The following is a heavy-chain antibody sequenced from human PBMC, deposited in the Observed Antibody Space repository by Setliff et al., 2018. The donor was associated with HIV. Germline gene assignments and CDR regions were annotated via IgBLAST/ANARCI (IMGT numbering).Heavy chain of an antibody. CDR2: INPHGGST. J-gene: IGHJ4*02. CDR1: GYTFSSYS. CDR3: ARLRPTAFFDY. V-gene: IGHV1-46*01. D-gene: IGHD3-3*01. Sequence: ASVKVSCKASGYTFSSYSLHWVRQAPGQGLEWMGVINPHGGSTNYAQKFQGRVTTTRDTSTSTVYMELSSLRSDDTAVYYCARLRPTAFFDYWGQGTLVTVSS.